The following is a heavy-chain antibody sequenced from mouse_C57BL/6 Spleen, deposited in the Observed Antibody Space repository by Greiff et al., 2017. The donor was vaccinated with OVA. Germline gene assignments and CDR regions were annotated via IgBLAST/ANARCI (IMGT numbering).Heavy chain of an antibody. D-gene: IGHD3-2*02. Sequence: VKLVESGPGLVAPSQSLSITCTVSGFSLTSYGVSWVRQPPGKGLEWLGVIWGDGRTNYHSALISRLSISKDNSTSQVFIKLNSLQTDDTATYYCAVQGLCDYWGQGTTLTVSS. CDR1: GFSLTSYG. V-gene: IGHV2-3*01. J-gene: IGHJ2*01. CDR2: IWGDGRT. CDR3: AVQGLCDY.